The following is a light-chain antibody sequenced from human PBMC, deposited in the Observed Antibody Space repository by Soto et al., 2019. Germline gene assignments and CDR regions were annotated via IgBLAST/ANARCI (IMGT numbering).Light chain of an antibody. CDR2: VNSDGSH. V-gene: IGLV4-69*01. CDR1: SGHAHYS. CDR3: RTWGTDFQL. Sequence: QLVLTQSPSASASPGASVTVTCTLSSGHAHYSIAWHQQQPEKGPRFLMRVNSDGSHTKSDGIPDRFSGSSSGAERYLTISCLQSDDEGDYYCRTWGTDFQLCGGGTKVTVL. J-gene: IGLJ3*02.